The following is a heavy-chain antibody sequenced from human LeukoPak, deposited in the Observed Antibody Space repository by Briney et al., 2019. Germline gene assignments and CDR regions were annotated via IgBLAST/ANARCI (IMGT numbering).Heavy chain of an antibody. Sequence: SETLSLTCTVSGGSISSGDYYWSWIRQPPGKGLEWIGYIYYSGSTNYNPSLKSRVTISVDTSKNQFSLKLSSVTAADTAVYYCARGPYGDYGGRNAFDIWGQGTMVTVSS. CDR1: GGSISSGDYY. D-gene: IGHD4-17*01. V-gene: IGHV4-61*08. J-gene: IGHJ3*02. CDR3: ARGPYGDYGGRNAFDI. CDR2: IYYSGST.